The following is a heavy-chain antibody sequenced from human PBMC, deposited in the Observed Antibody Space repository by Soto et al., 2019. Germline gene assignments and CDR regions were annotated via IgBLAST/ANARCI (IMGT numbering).Heavy chain of an antibody. D-gene: IGHD3-22*01. Sequence: ASVKVSCKASGYTFTNYGISWVRQAPGQGLEWMGWINVYNGNTKYAQKVQGRVTMTTDTSTSTAYMELRSLRSDDTAVYYCARVGYYDSSGPYYFDYWGQGTLVTVSS. CDR2: INVYNGNT. CDR3: ARVGYYDSSGPYYFDY. J-gene: IGHJ4*02. V-gene: IGHV1-18*01. CDR1: GYTFTNYG.